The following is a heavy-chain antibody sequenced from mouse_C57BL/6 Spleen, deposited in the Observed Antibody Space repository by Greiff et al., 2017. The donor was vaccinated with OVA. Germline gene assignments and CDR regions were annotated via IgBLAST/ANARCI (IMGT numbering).Heavy chain of an antibody. V-gene: IGHV5-4*03. CDR2: ISDGGSYT. D-gene: IGHD4-1*01. Sequence: EVHLVESGGGLVKPGGSLKLSCAASGFTFSSYAMSWVRQTPEKRLEWVATISDGGSYTYYPDNVKGRFTISRDNAKNNLYLQMSHLKSEDTAMYYCARRLTGSYAMDYWGQGTSVTVSS. CDR1: GFTFSSYA. J-gene: IGHJ4*01. CDR3: ARRLTGSYAMDY.